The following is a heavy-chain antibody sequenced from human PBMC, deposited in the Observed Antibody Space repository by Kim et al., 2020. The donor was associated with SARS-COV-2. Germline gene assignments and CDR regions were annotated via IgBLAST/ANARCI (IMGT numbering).Heavy chain of an antibody. Sequence: GGSLRLSCAASGFTFSSYGMHWVRQAPGKGLEWVAVISYDGSNKYYADSVKGRFTISRDNSKNTLYLQMNSLRAEDTAVYYCATIGTSSYIVGASNTPFDYWGQGTLVTVSS. D-gene: IGHD1-26*01. CDR3: ATIGTSSYIVGASNTPFDY. V-gene: IGHV3-30*03. CDR1: GFTFSSYG. J-gene: IGHJ4*02. CDR2: ISYDGSNK.